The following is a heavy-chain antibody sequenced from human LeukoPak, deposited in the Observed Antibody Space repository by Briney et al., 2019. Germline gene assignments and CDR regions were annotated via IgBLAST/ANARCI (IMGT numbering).Heavy chain of an antibody. CDR2: ISYDGSNK. CDR3: AKDGSGSPFDY. CDR1: GFTFSSYG. V-gene: IGHV3-30*18. Sequence: GGSLRLSCAASGFTFSSYGMHWVRQAPGKGLEWVAVISYDGSNKYYADSVKGRFTISRDNSKNTLYLQMNSLRAEDTAVYYYAKDGSGSPFDYWGQGTLVTVSS. D-gene: IGHD1-26*01. J-gene: IGHJ4*02.